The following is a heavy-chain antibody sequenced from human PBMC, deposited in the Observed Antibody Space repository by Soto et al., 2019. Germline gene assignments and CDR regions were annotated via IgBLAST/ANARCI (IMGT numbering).Heavy chain of an antibody. Sequence: EVQLVESGGGLVQPGGSQRLSCAASGFTFSSYWMQLVRQAPGKGLVWVSRINSDGSSTSYADSVKGRFTISRDNAKNTLYLQMNSLRAEDTAVYYCARDQGYCSGGSCYVAGYWGQGTLVTVSS. V-gene: IGHV3-74*01. CDR2: INSDGSST. D-gene: IGHD2-15*01. CDR3: ARDQGYCSGGSCYVAGY. J-gene: IGHJ4*02. CDR1: GFTFSSYW.